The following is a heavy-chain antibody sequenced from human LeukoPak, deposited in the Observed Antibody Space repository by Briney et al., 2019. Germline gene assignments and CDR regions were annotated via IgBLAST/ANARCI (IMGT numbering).Heavy chain of an antibody. V-gene: IGHV3-23*01. CDR3: AKAGVSSSWYYFDY. J-gene: IGHJ4*02. CDR1: GFTFSSYG. CDR2: ISGRGANT. Sequence: GGSLRLSCAASGFTFSSYGMSWVRQAPGKGLEWVAGISGRGANTFYTDSVKGRFTISRDNSKNTPYLQMNSLRAEDTAVYYCAKAGVSSSWYYFDYWGQGTLVTVSS. D-gene: IGHD6-13*01.